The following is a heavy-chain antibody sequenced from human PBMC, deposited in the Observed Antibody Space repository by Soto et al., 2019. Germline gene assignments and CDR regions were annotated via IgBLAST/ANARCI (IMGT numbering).Heavy chain of an antibody. CDR2: INAANGNT. V-gene: IGHV1-3*01. CDR3: ARDVYNGGSFDY. CDR1: GYTFTSYA. J-gene: IGHJ4*02. D-gene: IGHD1-20*01. Sequence: GASVKVSCKASGYTFTSYAMHWVRQAPGQRLEWMGWINAANGNTKYSQKFQGRVSITRDTSATTAYMELSSLRSEDTAVYYCARDVYNGGSFDYWGQGTLVTVSS.